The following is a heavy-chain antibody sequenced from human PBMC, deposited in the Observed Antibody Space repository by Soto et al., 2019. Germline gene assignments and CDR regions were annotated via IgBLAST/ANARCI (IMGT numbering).Heavy chain of an antibody. J-gene: IGHJ6*02. V-gene: IGHV1-3*01. CDR2: INAGNGNT. CDR3: AVGATTWGYYYYGMDV. D-gene: IGHD1-26*01. CDR1: GYTFTSYA. Sequence: ASVKVSCKASGYTFTSYAMHWVRQAPGQRLEWVGWINAGNGNTKYSQKFQGRVTITRDTSASTAYMELSSLRSEDTAVYYCAVGATTWGYYYYGMDVWGQGTTVTVSS.